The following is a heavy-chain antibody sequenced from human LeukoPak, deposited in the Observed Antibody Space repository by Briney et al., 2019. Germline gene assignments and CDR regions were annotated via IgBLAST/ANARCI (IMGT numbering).Heavy chain of an antibody. J-gene: IGHJ6*03. D-gene: IGHD1-20*01. V-gene: IGHV4-39*07. Sequence: SETLSLTCTVSDGSMSGSSFFWGFWVWIRQSPGKGLEWIGSIYNSGSTYYNPSLKSRVTISVDTSNNQFSLNLSSVTVADTAVYHCARDVGRGNWNYDSYMDVWGKGTTVTVSS. CDR1: DGSMSGSSFF. CDR3: ARDVGRGNWNYDSYMDV. CDR2: IYNSGST.